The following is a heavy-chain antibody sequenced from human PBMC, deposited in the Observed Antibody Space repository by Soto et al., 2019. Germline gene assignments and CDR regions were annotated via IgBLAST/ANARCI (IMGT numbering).Heavy chain of an antibody. D-gene: IGHD3-22*01. Sequence: ASVKVSCKASGGTFSSYAISWVRQAPGQGLEWMGGIIPIFGTANYAQKFQGRVTITADESTSTAYMELSSLRSEDTAVYYCARSRYYYDSSGFNWFDPWGQGTLVTVSS. J-gene: IGHJ5*02. V-gene: IGHV1-69*13. CDR2: IIPIFGTA. CDR3: ARSRYYYDSSGFNWFDP. CDR1: GGTFSSYA.